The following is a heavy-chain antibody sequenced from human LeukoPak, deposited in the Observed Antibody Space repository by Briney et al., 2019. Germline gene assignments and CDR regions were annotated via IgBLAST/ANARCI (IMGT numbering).Heavy chain of an antibody. J-gene: IGHJ3*01. V-gene: IGHV3-7*01. CDR2: IKKDGSEE. CDR1: GFNLNSDL. Sequence: PGGSLRLSCAASGFNLNSDLMSWVRQAPGRGLEWVANIKKDGSEENYLDSVKGRFTVSRDNAKNSLYLQMNSLRGEDTAIYYCARSNPNRNALDLWGQGTMVTISS. D-gene: IGHD1-14*01. CDR3: ARSNPNRNALDL.